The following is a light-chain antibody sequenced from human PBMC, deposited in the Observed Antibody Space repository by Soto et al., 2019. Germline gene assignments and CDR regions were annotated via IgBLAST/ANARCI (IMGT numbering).Light chain of an antibody. CDR1: QSVSSSY. CDR3: QQYGSSQIT. CDR2: GAS. V-gene: IGKV3-20*01. J-gene: IGKJ4*01. Sequence: EIVLTQSPGTLSLSPGGRATLSCRASQSVSSSYLAWYQQKPGQAPRLLIYGASSRATGIPDRFSGSGSGTDFTLTISRLEPEDFAVYYCQQYGSSQITFGGGTKVAIK.